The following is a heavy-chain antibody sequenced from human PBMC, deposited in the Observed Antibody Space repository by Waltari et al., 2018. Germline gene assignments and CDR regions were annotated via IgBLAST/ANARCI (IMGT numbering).Heavy chain of an antibody. J-gene: IGHJ4*02. CDR2: INHSGST. V-gene: IGHV4-34*01. CDR3: ARVRRAVAAAARSRQFDY. Sequence: QVQLQQWGAGLLTPSDTLSLTCAVYGGSFSGYYWSWLRQPPGKGLEWIGEINHSGSTNYNPSLKSRVTISVDTSKNQFSLKLSSVTAADTAVYYCARVRRAVAAAARSRQFDYWAREPWSPSPQ. D-gene: IGHD6-13*01. CDR1: GGSFSGYY.